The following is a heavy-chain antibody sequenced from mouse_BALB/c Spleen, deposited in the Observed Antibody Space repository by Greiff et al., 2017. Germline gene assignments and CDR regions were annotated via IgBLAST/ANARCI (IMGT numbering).Heavy chain of an antibody. CDR3: ARGHDWYFDV. CDR1: GFTFSSYA. Sequence: EVQRVESGGGLVKPGGSLKLSCAASGFTFSSYAMSWVRQTPEKRLEWVASISSGGSTYYPDSVKGRFTISRDNARNILYLQMSSLRSEDTAMYYCARGHDWYFDVWGAGTTVTVSS. J-gene: IGHJ1*01. V-gene: IGHV5-6-5*01. CDR2: ISSGGST.